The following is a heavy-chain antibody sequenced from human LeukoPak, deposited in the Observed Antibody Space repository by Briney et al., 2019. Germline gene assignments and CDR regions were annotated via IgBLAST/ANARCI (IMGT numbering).Heavy chain of an antibody. J-gene: IGHJ4*02. V-gene: IGHV3-53*01. Sequence: GGSLRLSCAASGFTVSSSYMSWVRQAPGKGLEWVSAIYSGSTTHYADSVKGRFTISRDNSKNTLYLQMDSLRVEDTAFYYCARISYGDDFWGQGTLVTVSS. CDR1: GFTVSSSY. CDR3: ARISYGDDF. CDR2: IYSGSTT. D-gene: IGHD4-17*01.